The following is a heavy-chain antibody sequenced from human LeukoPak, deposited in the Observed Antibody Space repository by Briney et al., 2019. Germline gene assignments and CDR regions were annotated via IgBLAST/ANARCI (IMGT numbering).Heavy chain of an antibody. CDR1: GGTFSSYA. Sequence: ASVKVSCKASGGTFSSYAISWVRQAPGQGLEWMGGIIPIFGTANYAQKFQGRVTITADESTSTAYMELSSLRSEDTAVYYCARVRDCYGSLDAFDIWGQGTMVTVSS. D-gene: IGHD5-24*01. J-gene: IGHJ3*02. CDR2: IIPIFGTA. CDR3: ARVRDCYGSLDAFDI. V-gene: IGHV1-69*13.